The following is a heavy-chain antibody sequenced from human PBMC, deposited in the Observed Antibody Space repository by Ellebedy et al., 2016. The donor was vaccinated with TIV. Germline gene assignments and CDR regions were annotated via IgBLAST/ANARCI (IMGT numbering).Heavy chain of an antibody. Sequence: PGGSLRLSCEASGFSFRSYWMSWVRQAPGKGLEWVANIYQDGSNQYYVDSVKGRFTISRDNANKSLFLQMNSLRGEDTAVYYCARGGSYGDYAVQINSWFDRWGRGTLVTVSS. CDR2: IYQDGSNQ. V-gene: IGHV3-7*01. J-gene: IGHJ5*02. CDR3: ARGGSYGDYAVQINSWFDR. CDR1: GFSFRSYW. D-gene: IGHD4-17*01.